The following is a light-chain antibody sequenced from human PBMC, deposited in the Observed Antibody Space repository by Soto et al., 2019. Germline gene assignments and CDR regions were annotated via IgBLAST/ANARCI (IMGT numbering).Light chain of an antibody. CDR1: QSVSSH. Sequence: EIVLTQSPATLSLSPGERATLSCRASQSVSSHLTWYQHIPGQAPRLLIYDASTRANGIPARFSGSGSGTDFTLTISRLEPEDFAVYYCQQYGSSPYTFGQGTKVDIK. CDR2: DAS. CDR3: QQYGSSPYT. V-gene: IGKV3-20*01. J-gene: IGKJ2*01.